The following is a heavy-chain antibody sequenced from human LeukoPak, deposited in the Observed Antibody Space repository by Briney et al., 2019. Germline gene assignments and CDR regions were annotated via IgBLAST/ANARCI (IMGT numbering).Heavy chain of an antibody. V-gene: IGHV3-13*01. J-gene: IGHJ4*02. Sequence: PGGSLRLSCAASGFTFIDYDMPWVRHVRGKGLEWVSAIGIRGDTHYSGSVKGRFTISRENAESSLYLQMNSLRAEDTAVYYCARGGIQVSGIDEFDYWGQGTLVTVSS. CDR3: ARGGIQVSGIDEFDY. D-gene: IGHD6-19*01. CDR1: GFTFIDYD. CDR2: IGIRGDT.